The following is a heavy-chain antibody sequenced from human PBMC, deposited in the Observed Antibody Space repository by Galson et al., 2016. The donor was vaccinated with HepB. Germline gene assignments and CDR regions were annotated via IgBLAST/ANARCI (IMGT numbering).Heavy chain of an antibody. Sequence: SVKVSCKASGYTFSSYAMHWVRQAPGQRLGWLGWINAANGNTRYSQELQGRITITRDTSASTAYMDLTCLRSEDTAVYYCARDLGVSSITARSGLDPWGQGTLVTVSS. V-gene: IGHV1-3*01. D-gene: IGHD6-6*01. CDR1: GYTFSSYA. CDR3: ARDLGVSSITARSGLDP. CDR2: INAANGNT. J-gene: IGHJ5*02.